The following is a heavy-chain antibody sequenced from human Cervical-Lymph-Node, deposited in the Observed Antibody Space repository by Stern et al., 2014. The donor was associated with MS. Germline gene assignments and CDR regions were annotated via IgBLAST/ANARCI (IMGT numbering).Heavy chain of an antibody. CDR1: GG. Sequence: QVQLVQSGAEVKKPGSSVKVSCKSSGGISWVRQAPGQGLEWMGGVIPFVGTSNYAQKFQGRVTITADTSTNTTYLHLSRRTSADTAVYYCARGSGDNWFGPWGQGTLVTVSS. D-gene: IGHD3-10*01. V-gene: IGHV1-69*06. J-gene: IGHJ5*02. CDR3: ARGSGDNWFGP. CDR2: VIPFVGTS.